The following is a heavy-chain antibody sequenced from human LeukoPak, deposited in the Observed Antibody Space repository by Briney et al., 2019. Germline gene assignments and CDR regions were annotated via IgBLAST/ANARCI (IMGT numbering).Heavy chain of an antibody. CDR1: GDSVSSNIAA. V-gene: IGHV6-1*01. CDR2: TYYRSKWYN. D-gene: IGHD2-15*01. J-gene: IGHJ4*02. CDR3: AKDCGTGPFACSH. Sequence: KTSQTLSLTCAISGDSVSSNIAAWNWIRQSPSRGLEWLGRTYYRSKWYNDYAVSVRSRITIDPDTSKNQFSLQLNSVTPEDTAVYYCAKDCGTGPFACSHWGQGTLVTVSS.